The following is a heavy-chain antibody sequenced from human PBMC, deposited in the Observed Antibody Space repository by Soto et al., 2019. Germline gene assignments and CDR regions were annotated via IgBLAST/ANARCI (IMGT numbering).Heavy chain of an antibody. D-gene: IGHD2-15*01. CDR2: IYYSGST. V-gene: IGHV4-59*01. CDR1: GGSISSYY. Sequence: SETLSLTCTVSGGSISSYYWSWIRQPPGKGLEWIGYIYYSGSTNYNPSLKSRVTISVDTSKNQFSLKLSSVTAADTAVYYCARGLCSGGSCYAWPADYWGQGTLVTVSS. J-gene: IGHJ4*02. CDR3: ARGLCSGGSCYAWPADY.